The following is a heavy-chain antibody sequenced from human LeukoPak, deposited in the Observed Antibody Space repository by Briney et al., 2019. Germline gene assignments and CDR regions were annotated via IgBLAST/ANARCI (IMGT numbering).Heavy chain of an antibody. J-gene: IGHJ6*02. CDR1: GFTFNSCA. CDR2: ISDSGSET. D-gene: IGHD3-10*01. Sequence: GGSLRLSCAASGFTFNSCAMSWVRQAPGKGLEWVSVISDSGSETFYADSVKGRFTISRDNSKNTLYPQMNSLRAEDTAVYYCVKYGADVWGQGTTVTVSS. CDR3: VKYGADV. V-gene: IGHV3-23*01.